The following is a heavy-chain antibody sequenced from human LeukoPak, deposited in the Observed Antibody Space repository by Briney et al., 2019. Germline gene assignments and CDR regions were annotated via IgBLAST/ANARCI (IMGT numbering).Heavy chain of an antibody. CDR1: GGSISSSSYY. CDR3: ARDIPTGYHDY. D-gene: IGHD3-9*01. J-gene: IGHJ4*02. CDR2: INYSGNT. V-gene: IGHV4-39*07. Sequence: PSETLSLTCTVSGGSISSSSYYWGWIRQPPGKGLEWIGSINYSGNTYYNPSLKSRVTILVDTSKSQFSLKLSSVTAADTAIYYCARDIPTGYHDYWGQGTLVTVSS.